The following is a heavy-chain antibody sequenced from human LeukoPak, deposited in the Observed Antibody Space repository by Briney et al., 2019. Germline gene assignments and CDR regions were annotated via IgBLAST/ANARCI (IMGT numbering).Heavy chain of an antibody. CDR2: IYYSGST. J-gene: IGHJ5*02. Sequence: SETLSLTCTVSGGSISSYYWSWVRQPPGKGLEWIGYIYYSGSTNYNPSLKSRVTISVDTSKNQFSLKLSSVTAADTAVYYCARGGEWCSGGSCYWFDPWGQGTLVTVSS. CDR3: ARGGEWCSGGSCYWFDP. D-gene: IGHD2-15*01. V-gene: IGHV4-59*01. CDR1: GGSISSYY.